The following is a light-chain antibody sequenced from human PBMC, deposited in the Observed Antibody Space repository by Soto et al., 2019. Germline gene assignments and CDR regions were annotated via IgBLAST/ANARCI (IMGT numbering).Light chain of an antibody. V-gene: IGKV1-39*01. CDR1: QGISAY. Sequence: DIQMTQSPSSLFASVGDRVTITCRASQGISAYLNWYQQRPGKAPSLLIYAATRLHSGVPSRFSGSGSGTDFTLTISSLQPEDFATYYCQRSYRSISFGQGTRLEMK. CDR3: QRSYRSIS. J-gene: IGKJ5*01. CDR2: AAT.